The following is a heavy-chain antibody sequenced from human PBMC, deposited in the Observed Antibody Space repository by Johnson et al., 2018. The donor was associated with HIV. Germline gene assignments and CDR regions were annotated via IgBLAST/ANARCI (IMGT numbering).Heavy chain of an antibody. CDR2: YDGNNK. J-gene: IGHJ3*02. V-gene: IGHV3-30*03. CDR3: ARSMTTVTVAFDI. D-gene: IGHD4-17*01. Sequence: YDGNNKQYVDSVKGRSTISRDTSKNTLYLQMNSLRAEDTAVYYCARSMTTVTVAFDIWGQGTMVTVSS.